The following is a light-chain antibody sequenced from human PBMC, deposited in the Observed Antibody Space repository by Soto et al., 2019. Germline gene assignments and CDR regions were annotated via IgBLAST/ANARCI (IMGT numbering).Light chain of an antibody. CDR3: QQYENYWT. Sequence: DIQMTQSPFTLSASVGDRVTITCRASQTISSWLAWYQQIPGKAPKLLIYDASNLESGVPSRFSGSGSGTEFTLTISSLQPEDFAVYYCQQYENYWTFGQGTKVDI. J-gene: IGKJ1*01. CDR2: DAS. V-gene: IGKV1-5*01. CDR1: QTISSW.